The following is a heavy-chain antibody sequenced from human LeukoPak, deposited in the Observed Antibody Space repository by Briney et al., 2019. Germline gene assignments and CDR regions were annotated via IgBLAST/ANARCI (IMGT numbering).Heavy chain of an antibody. CDR1: GGSISSYY. D-gene: IGHD6-19*01. CDR3: ARQRRGEAVAGHLQPFDY. CDR2: IYYSGST. J-gene: IGHJ4*02. V-gene: IGHV4-59*08. Sequence: TSETLSLTCTVSGGSISSYYWNWIRQPPGKGLEWIGYIYYSGSTNYNPSLKSRVTISVDTSKNQFSLKLSSVTAADTAVYFCARQRRGEAVAGHLQPFDYWGQGTLVTVSS.